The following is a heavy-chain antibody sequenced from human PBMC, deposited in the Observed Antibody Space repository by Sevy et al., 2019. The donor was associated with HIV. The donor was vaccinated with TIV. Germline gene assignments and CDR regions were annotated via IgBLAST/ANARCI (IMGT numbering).Heavy chain of an antibody. V-gene: IGHV4-34*01. CDR2: INHSGST. CDR1: GGSFSGYY. CDR3: AGATGVTQDFEY. J-gene: IGHJ4*02. Sequence: SETLSLTCAVYGGSFSGYYWSWIRQPPGKGLEWIGEINHSGSTNYNPSLKSRVTISVDTSKNQFSLKLSSVTAADTAVYYCAGATGVTQDFEYWGQGTLVTVSS. D-gene: IGHD4-17*01.